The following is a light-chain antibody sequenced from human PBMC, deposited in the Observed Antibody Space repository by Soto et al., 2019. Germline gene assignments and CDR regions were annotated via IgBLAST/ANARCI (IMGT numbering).Light chain of an antibody. CDR3: AAWDDNLNAYV. J-gene: IGLJ1*01. CDR1: SSDVGGYDY. V-gene: IGLV2-14*01. CDR2: EVS. Sequence: QSALTQPASVSGSPGQSITISCTGTSSDVGGYDYVSWYQLHPGKAPKLMVFEVSNRPSGVSYRFSGSKSGNTASLTISGLQAEDEADYYCAAWDDNLNAYVFGSGTKLTVL.